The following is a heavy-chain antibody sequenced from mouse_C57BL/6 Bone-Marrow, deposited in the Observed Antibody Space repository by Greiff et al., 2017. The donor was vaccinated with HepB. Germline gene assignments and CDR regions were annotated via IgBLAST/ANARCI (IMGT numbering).Heavy chain of an antibody. J-gene: IGHJ4*01. CDR1: GYTFTSYW. Sequence: QVQLQQPGAELVKPGASVKLSCKDSGYTFTSYWMQWVKQRPGQGLEWIGEIDPSDSYTNYNQKFKGKATLTVDTSSSTAYMQLSSLTSEDSAVYYCARDGYYEDYYAMDYWGQGTSVTVSS. CDR2: IDPSDSYT. V-gene: IGHV1-50*01. CDR3: ARDGYYEDYYAMDY. D-gene: IGHD2-3*01.